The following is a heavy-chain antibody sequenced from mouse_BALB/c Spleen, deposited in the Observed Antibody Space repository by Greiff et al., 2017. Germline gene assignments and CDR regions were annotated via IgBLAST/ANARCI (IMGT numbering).Heavy chain of an antibody. CDR1: GFSLTSYG. CDR2: IWAGGST. CDR3: AREGGSSPWFAY. V-gene: IGHV2-9*02. J-gene: IGHJ3*01. Sequence: VKLVESGPDLVAPSQSLSITCTVSGFSLTSYGVHWVRQPPGKGLEWLGVIWAGGSTNYNSALMSRLSISKDNSKSQVFLKMNSLQTDDTAMYYCAREGGSSPWFAYWGQGTLVTVSA. D-gene: IGHD1-1*01.